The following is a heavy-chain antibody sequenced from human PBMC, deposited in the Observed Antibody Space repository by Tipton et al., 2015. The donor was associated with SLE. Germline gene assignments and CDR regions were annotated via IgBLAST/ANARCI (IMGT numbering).Heavy chain of an antibody. D-gene: IGHD6-19*01. CDR2: IYTSGRT. J-gene: IGHJ4*03. Sequence: TLSLTCTVSGVSLVSGSYYWTWIRQPAGKGLEWIGRIYTSGRTDYNPSLQSRVTISVDRSKSQFSLSLRSVTAADTAVYYCARESGWEWLVLNYWGHVTLVTVSS. V-gene: IGHV4-61*02. CDR1: GVSLVSGSYY. CDR3: ARESGWEWLVLNY.